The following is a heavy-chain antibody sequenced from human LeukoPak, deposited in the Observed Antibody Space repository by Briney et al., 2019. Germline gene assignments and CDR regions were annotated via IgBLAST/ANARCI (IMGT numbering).Heavy chain of an antibody. CDR3: ARDLASTPYWELDY. Sequence: ASVRVSCKASGYTLTAYYLHWVRQAPGQGLEWMGRIDPNSGDTRFAQEFQGRVTMTRDTSITTAQMELSRLKSDDTALYYCARDLASTPYWELDYWGQGTLLTVSS. CDR2: IDPNSGDT. D-gene: IGHD1-26*01. V-gene: IGHV1-2*06. CDR1: GYTLTAYY. J-gene: IGHJ4*02.